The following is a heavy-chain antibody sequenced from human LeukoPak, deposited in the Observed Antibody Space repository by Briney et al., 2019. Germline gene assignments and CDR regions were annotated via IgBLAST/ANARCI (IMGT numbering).Heavy chain of an antibody. CDR1: GGSIDSYY. V-gene: IGHV4-59*01. Sequence: SETLSLTCTVSGGSIDSYYWSWIRQPPGKGLEWIGYIYYTGSTEYHPSLKSRVTISLDTSKNQFSLKLTSVTAADTAVYYCARVYQSAEYYFDYWGQGNLVSVSS. CDR3: ARVYQSAEYYFDY. J-gene: IGHJ4*02. CDR2: IYYTGST. D-gene: IGHD2-2*01.